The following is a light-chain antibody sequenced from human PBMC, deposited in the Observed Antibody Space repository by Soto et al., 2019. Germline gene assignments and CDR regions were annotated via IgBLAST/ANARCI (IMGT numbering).Light chain of an antibody. J-gene: IGKJ2*01. CDR2: DAS. CDR3: QQYDIWPPYT. V-gene: IGKV1-5*01. CDR1: QSISRW. Sequence: IQMTHSPSTLSASVGDRVTITCRASQSISRWLAWYQQKSGKAPKFLIYDASSLESGVPSRFSGGGSGTEFTVTISSLQSEDFAIYYCQQYDIWPPYTFGQGTKVDI.